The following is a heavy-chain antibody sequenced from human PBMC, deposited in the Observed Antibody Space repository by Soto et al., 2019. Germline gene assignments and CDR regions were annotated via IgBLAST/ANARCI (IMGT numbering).Heavy chain of an antibody. D-gene: IGHD3-22*01. CDR1: GGTFSSYA. CDR2: IIPIFGTA. J-gene: IGHJ4*02. V-gene: IGHV1-69*13. CDR3: ASAAYYYDSSGQYYFDY. Sequence: ASVKVSCKASGGTFSSYAISWVRQAPGQGLEWMGGIIPIFGTANYAQKFQGRVTITADESTSTAYTELSSLRSEDTAVYYCASAAYYYDSSGQYYFDYWGQGTLVTVSS.